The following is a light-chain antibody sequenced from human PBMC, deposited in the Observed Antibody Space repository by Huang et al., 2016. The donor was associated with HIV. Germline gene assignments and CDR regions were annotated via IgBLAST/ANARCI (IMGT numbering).Light chain of an antibody. V-gene: IGKV3-11*01. Sequence: EIVLTQSPATLSLSPGERATLSCRASQRVSSYLAWYQQKPGQAPRLLIYDASTRATAIPARFSGSGSGTDFTLTISSLEPEDFAVYYCQQRSIWPPITFGQGTRLEIK. CDR1: QRVSSY. CDR2: DAS. CDR3: QQRSIWPPIT. J-gene: IGKJ5*01.